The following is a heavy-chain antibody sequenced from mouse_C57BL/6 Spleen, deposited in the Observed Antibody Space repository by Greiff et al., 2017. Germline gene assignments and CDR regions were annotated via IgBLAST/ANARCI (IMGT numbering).Heavy chain of an antibody. Sequence: QVQLQQSGAELVRPGTSVKVSCKASGYAFTNYLIEWVKQRPGQGLEWIGVIDPGSGGTNYNEKFKGKATLTADKSSSTAYMQLSSLTSEDSAVYFCAGSPYYGSYALFAYWGQGTLVTVSA. CDR1: GYAFTNYL. CDR2: IDPGSGGT. J-gene: IGHJ3*01. V-gene: IGHV1-54*01. D-gene: IGHD2-10*01. CDR3: AGSPYYGSYALFAY.